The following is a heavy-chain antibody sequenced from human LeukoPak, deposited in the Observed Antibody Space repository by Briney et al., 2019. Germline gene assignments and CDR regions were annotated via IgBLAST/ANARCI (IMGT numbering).Heavy chain of an antibody. Sequence: SETLSLTCTVSGGSISSYYWSWIRQPPGKGLEWIGYIYYSGSTNYNPSLKSRVTISVATSKNQFSLKLSSVTAADTAVYYCARQGYYGFWSGYYSQNLDAFDIWGQGTMVTVSS. CDR2: IYYSGST. V-gene: IGHV4-59*08. CDR3: ARQGYYGFWSGYYSQNLDAFDI. J-gene: IGHJ3*02. D-gene: IGHD3-3*01. CDR1: GGSISSYY.